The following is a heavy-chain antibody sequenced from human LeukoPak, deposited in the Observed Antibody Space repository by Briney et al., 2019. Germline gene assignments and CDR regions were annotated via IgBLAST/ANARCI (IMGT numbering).Heavy chain of an antibody. CDR2: IYSGGST. D-gene: IGHD6-19*01. J-gene: IGHJ4*02. CDR1: GFTVSSNY. CDR3: ARGLGYSSGWYFDY. V-gene: IGHV3-66*02. Sequence: GGSLRLSCAASGFTVSSNYMSWVRPAPGKGLEWVSVIYSGGSTYYADSVKGRFTIPRDNSKNTLYLQMNSLRAEDTAVYYCARGLGYSSGWYFDYWGQGTLVTVSS.